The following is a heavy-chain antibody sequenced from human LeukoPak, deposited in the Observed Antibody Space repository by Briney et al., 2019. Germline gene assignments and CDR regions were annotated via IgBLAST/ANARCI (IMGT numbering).Heavy chain of an antibody. Sequence: SETLSLTCTVSGGSISSYYWSWIRQPPGKGLEWIGSIYYSGSTNYNPSLKSRVTISVDTSKNQFSLKLSSVTAADTAVYYCARGAYYDFWSGPWNFDYWGQGTLVTVSS. CDR1: GGSISSYY. J-gene: IGHJ4*02. D-gene: IGHD3-3*01. CDR2: IYYSGST. CDR3: ARGAYYDFWSGPWNFDY. V-gene: IGHV4-59*01.